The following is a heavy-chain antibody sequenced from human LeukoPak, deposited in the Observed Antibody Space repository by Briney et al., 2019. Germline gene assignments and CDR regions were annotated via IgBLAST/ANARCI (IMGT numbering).Heavy chain of an antibody. J-gene: IGHJ6*03. CDR1: GFTFSSYE. CDR2: ISSSGSTI. V-gene: IGHV3-48*03. Sequence: GGSLRLSCAASGFTFSSYEMNWVRQAPGKGLEWVSYISSSGSTIYYADSVKGRFTISRDNSKNTLYLQMNSLRAEDTAVYYCAKHHCSGGSCYSRYYYYYMDVWGKGTTVTVSS. CDR3: AKHHCSGGSCYSRYYYYYMDV. D-gene: IGHD2-15*01.